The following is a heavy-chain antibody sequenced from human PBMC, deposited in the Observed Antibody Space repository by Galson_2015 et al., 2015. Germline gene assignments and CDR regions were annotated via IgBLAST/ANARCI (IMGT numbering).Heavy chain of an antibody. CDR1: GFTFSNYG. D-gene: IGHD2-21*02. CDR2: LSYDGSNK. V-gene: IGHV3-30*03. J-gene: IGHJ4*02. CDR3: ARDSSNCGGDCYLFDY. Sequence: SLRLSCAASGFTFSNYGMHWVRQAPGKGLEWVAVLSYDGSNKYYADSVKGRFTISRDNSKNTLYLQMNSLRDEDTAVYYCARDSSNCGGDCYLFDYWGQGTLVTVSS.